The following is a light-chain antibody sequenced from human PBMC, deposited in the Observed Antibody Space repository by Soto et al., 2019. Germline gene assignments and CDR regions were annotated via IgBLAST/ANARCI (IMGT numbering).Light chain of an antibody. V-gene: IGKV3-20*01. Sequence: IVLTQSPGTLSLSPGERVTLSCRASQSVTTRLAWYQHKPGQAPMLLMSGASSRASGVPVRFSGSGSGTDFTLTISRLEPEDFALYSCQQYGGSPITFGLGTRLEIK. CDR1: QSVTTR. CDR3: QQYGGSPIT. CDR2: GAS. J-gene: IGKJ5*01.